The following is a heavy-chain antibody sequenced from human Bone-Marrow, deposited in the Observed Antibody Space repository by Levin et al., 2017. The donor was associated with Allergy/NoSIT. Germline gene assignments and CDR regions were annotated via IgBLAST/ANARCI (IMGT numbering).Heavy chain of an antibody. Sequence: EASVKVSCKASGYTFTGYYMHWVRQAPGQGLEWMGWINPNSGGTNYAQKFQGRVTMTRDTSISTAYMELSRLRSDDTAVYYCAREYYDSSGYYHFDYWGQGTLVTVSS. CDR3: AREYYDSSGYYHFDY. D-gene: IGHD3-22*01. CDR1: GYTFTGYY. J-gene: IGHJ4*02. CDR2: INPNSGGT. V-gene: IGHV1-2*02.